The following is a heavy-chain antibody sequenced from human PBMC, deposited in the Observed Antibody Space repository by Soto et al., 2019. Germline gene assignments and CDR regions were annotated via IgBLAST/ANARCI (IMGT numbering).Heavy chain of an antibody. J-gene: IGHJ6*02. CDR1: GFTFSSYV. CDR2: ISHDGSSK. D-gene: IGHD3-3*01. Sequence: QVHLVESGGGVVQPGRSLRLSCAASGFTFSSYVMHWVRQAPGKGLEWVAVISHDGSSKYYADALKGRFTISRDNSKNTLYLQMNSLRAEDTAVYHCAKDHYDFWSGSLYYYGMDVWGQGTTVTVSS. V-gene: IGHV3-30*18. CDR3: AKDHYDFWSGSLYYYGMDV.